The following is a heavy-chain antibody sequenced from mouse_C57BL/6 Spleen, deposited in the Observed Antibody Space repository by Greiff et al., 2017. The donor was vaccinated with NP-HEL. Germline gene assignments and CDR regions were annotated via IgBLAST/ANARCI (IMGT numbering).Heavy chain of an antibody. V-gene: IGHV1-9*01. J-gene: IGHJ2*01. CDR2: ILPGSGST. D-gene: IGHD1-1*01. CDR1: GYTFTGYW. CDR3: ARGRLDYGSRWLAY. Sequence: QVQLQQSGAELMKPGASVKLSCKATGYTFTGYWIEWVKQRPGPGLEWIGEILPGSGSTHYNEKFKGPATFTADTSSNTAYMHLSSLTAEDSAIYYCARGRLDYGSRWLAYWGQGTTLTVSS.